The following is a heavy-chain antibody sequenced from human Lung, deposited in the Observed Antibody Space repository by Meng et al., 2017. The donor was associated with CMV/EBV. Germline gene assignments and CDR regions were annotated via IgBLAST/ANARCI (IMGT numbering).Heavy chain of an antibody. D-gene: IGHD6-19*01. CDR2: IYHSGST. CDR1: VVSLAWSNW. CDR3: ASFPPPGKQWLVTDY. J-gene: IGHJ4*02. Sequence: GLGKLRGPLPSPCSVLVVSLAWSNWWSRVRHPPGKGLEWIGEIYHSGSTNYNPSLKSRVTISVDKSKNQFSLKLSSVTAADTAVYYCASFPPPGKQWLVTDYWGQGTLVTVSS. V-gene: IGHV4-4*02.